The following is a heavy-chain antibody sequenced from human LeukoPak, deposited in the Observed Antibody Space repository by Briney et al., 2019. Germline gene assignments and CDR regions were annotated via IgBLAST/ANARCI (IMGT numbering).Heavy chain of an antibody. CDR3: AKGGGSSPDQHEYFQH. J-gene: IGHJ1*01. D-gene: IGHD2-15*01. CDR1: GFTFDDYA. V-gene: IGHV3-9*03. CDR2: ISWNSGSI. Sequence: GRSLRLSCAASGFTFDDYAMHWVRQAPGKSLEWVSGISWNSGSIGYADSVKGRFTISRDNAKNSLYLQMNSLRAEDMALYYCAKGGGSSPDQHEYFQHWGQGTLVTVSS.